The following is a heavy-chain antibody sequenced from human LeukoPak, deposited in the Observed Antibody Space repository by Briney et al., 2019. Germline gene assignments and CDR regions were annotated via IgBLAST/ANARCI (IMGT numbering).Heavy chain of an antibody. CDR3: ARDLRRIVVVVAATPGLWFDP. CDR1: GYTFTGYL. CDR2: IIPILGIA. Sequence: ASVKVSCKASGYTFTGYLMHWVRQAPGQELEWMGMIIPILGIANYAQKLQGRVTITADKATSTAYMELSSLRSEDTAVYYCARDLRRIVVVVAATPGLWFDPWGQGTLVTVSS. J-gene: IGHJ5*02. D-gene: IGHD2-15*01. V-gene: IGHV1-69*04.